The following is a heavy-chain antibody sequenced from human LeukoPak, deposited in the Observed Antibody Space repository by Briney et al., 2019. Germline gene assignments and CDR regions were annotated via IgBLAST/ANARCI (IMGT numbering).Heavy chain of an antibody. CDR3: AKLSGDILTGYYLYYFDY. J-gene: IGHJ4*02. D-gene: IGHD3-9*01. CDR2: ISGSGGST. Sequence: PGGSLRLSCAASGFTFSSYAISWVRQAPGKGLKWVSAISGSGGSTYYADSVKGRFTISRDNSKNTLYLQMNSLRAEDTAVYYCAKLSGDILTGYYLYYFDYWGQGTPVTVSS. CDR1: GFTFSSYA. V-gene: IGHV3-23*01.